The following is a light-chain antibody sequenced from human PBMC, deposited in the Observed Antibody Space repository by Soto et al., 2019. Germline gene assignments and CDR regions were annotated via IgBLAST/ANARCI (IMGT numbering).Light chain of an antibody. CDR2: DAS. V-gene: IGKV1-5*01. CDR1: QSISSW. J-gene: IGKJ1*01. Sequence: DIQMTQSPSTLSASVGDRFTITWRASQSISSWLAWYQQKPGKAPKLLIYDASSLESGVPSRFSGSGSGTEFTLTISSLQSEDFAVYYCQQYNNWPSVTFGQGTKVDI. CDR3: QQYNNWPSVT.